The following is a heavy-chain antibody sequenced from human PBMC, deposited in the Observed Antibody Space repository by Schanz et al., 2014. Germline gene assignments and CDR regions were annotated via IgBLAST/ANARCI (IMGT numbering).Heavy chain of an antibody. CDR3: AKGRFGELSAFDI. Sequence: EVHLVESGGGLVQPGGSLRLSCAASGFTFSSYAMSWVRQAPGKGLEWVSALSEGGGGTHYADSVRGRFTISRDNSKNTLYLQMNSLRAEDTAVYYCAKGRFGELSAFDIWGRGTMVTVSS. D-gene: IGHD3-10*01. V-gene: IGHV3-23*04. CDR1: GFTFSSYA. J-gene: IGHJ3*02. CDR2: LSEGGGGT.